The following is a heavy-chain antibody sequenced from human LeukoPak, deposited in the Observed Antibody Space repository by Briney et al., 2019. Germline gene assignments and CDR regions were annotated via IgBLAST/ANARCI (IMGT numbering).Heavy chain of an antibody. J-gene: IGHJ3*02. D-gene: IGHD6-19*01. CDR3: ASHSSGWPKTDDAFDI. V-gene: IGHV5-51*01. CDR1: GYSFTSYW. Sequence: GESLKISCKGSGYSFTSYWIGWVRQMPGKGLEWMGIIYPGDSDTRYSPSFQGQVTISADKSISTAYLQWSSLKASDTAMYYCASHSSGWPKTDDAFDIWGQGTMVTVSS. CDR2: IYPGDSDT.